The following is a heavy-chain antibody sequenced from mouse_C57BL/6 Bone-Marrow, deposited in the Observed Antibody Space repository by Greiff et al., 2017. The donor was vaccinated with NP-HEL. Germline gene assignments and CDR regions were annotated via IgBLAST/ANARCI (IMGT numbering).Heavy chain of an antibody. Sequence: EVKLVESGGGLVKPGGSLKLSCAASGFTFSSYPMSWVRQTPEKRLAWVATISGGGGNTYYPASVKGRFTISRATAKNTPYLPMTSLRSEDAALYYCARRRIYDGYYERYFDVWGTGTTVTVSS. CDR3: ARRRIYDGYYERYFDV. CDR2: ISGGGGNT. CDR1: GFTFSSYP. V-gene: IGHV5-9*01. J-gene: IGHJ1*03. D-gene: IGHD2-3*01.